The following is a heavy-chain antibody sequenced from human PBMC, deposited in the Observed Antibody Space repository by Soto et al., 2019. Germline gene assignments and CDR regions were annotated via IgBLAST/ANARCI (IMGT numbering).Heavy chain of an antibody. CDR2: IYPGDSDT. CDR1: GYSFTSYW. V-gene: IGHV5-51*01. Sequence: PGESLKISCKGAGYSFTSYWIGWVRQVPGKGLEWMGIIYPGDSDTRYSPSFQGQVTISADKSISTAYLQWSSLKASDTAMYYCARISATIFGVVTNNWFDPWGQGTLVTVSS. CDR3: ARISATIFGVVTNNWFDP. J-gene: IGHJ5*02. D-gene: IGHD3-3*01.